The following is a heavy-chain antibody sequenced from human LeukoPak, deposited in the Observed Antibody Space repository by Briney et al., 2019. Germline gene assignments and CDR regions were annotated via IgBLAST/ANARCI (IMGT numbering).Heavy chain of an antibody. D-gene: IGHD2-15*01. CDR2: ISAYNGNT. J-gene: IGHJ6*03. Sequence: ASVKVSCKASGYTFTSYGISWVRQAPGQGLEWMGWISAYNGNTNYAQKLQGRVTMTTDTSTSTAYMELRSLRSDDTAVYYCAREVGNCSGGSCYQGSYYYYYYYMDVWGKGTTVTISS. CDR3: AREVGNCSGGSCYQGSYYYYYYYMDV. CDR1: GYTFTSYG. V-gene: IGHV1-18*01.